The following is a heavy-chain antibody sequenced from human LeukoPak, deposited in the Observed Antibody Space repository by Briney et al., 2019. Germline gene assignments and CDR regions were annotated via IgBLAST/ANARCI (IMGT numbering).Heavy chain of an antibody. J-gene: IGHJ4*02. CDR1: GGSFSGYY. CDR3: ARREVWYDSSGYRDY. D-gene: IGHD3-22*01. CDR2: INHSGST. Sequence: SETLSLTCAVYGGSFSGYYWSWIRQPPGKGLEWIGEINHSGSTNYNPSLKSRVTISVDTSKNQFSLKLSSVTAADTAVCYCARREVWYDSSGYRDYWGQGTLVTVSS. V-gene: IGHV4-34*01.